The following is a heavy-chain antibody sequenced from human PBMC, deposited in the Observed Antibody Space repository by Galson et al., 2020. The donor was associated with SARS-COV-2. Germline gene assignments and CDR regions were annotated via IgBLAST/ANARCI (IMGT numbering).Heavy chain of an antibody. CDR2: IFHTGST. CDR1: GDSISTSSAY. Sequence: SETLSLTCTVSGDSISTSSAYWAWIRQAPGRGLEYIGGIFHTGSTFSNPSLQRRVTISLATSNNQFSLKVTSMTAADAAVYYCVRAGGLRGEEPFDSWGQGILVAVS. CDR3: VRAGGLRGEEPFDS. D-gene: IGHD3-3*01. V-gene: IGHV4-39*07. J-gene: IGHJ4*02.